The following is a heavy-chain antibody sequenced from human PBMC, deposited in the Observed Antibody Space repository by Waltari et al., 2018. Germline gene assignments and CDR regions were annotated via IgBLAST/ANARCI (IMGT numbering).Heavy chain of an antibody. CDR2: ITHSGST. D-gene: IGHD3-22*01. J-gene: IGHJ6*02. CDR3: ARGRVTMIVVVSYGMDV. CDR1: GGSFSGYY. V-gene: IGHV4-34*01. Sequence: QVQLQQWGAGLLKPSETLSLTCAVYGGSFSGYYWSWIRQPPGKGLEWIGEITHSGSTNYNPSLKSRVTIAVDTSKNQFSLKLSSVTAADTAVYYCARGRVTMIVVVSYGMDVWGQGTTVTVSS.